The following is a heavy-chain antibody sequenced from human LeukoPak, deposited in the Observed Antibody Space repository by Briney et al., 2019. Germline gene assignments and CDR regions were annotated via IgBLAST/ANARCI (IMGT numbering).Heavy chain of an antibody. CDR3: ARDGMVTGFDP. CDR1: GVSFSDYY. CDR2: INHSGST. V-gene: IGHV4-34*01. D-gene: IGHD4-23*01. Sequence: SETLSLTCAVYGVSFSDYYWSWIRQPPGKGLEWIGDINHSGSTNYNPSLKSRVTISVDTSKNQFSLKLSSVTAADTAVYYCARDGMVTGFDPWGQGTLVTVSS. J-gene: IGHJ5*02.